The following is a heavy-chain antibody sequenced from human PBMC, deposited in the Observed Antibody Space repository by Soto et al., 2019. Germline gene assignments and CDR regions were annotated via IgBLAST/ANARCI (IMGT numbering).Heavy chain of an antibody. V-gene: IGHV4-59*01. Sequence: PSETLSLTCTVSGGSIRSYYWSWIRQPPGKGLEWIGHIYYSRDTDYNPSLKSRVTISVDTSKNQFSLKLRSVTAADTAVYYCARDSSGNPSGYYFDYWGPGTLVTGS. CDR3: ARDSSGNPSGYYFDY. CDR1: GGSIRSYY. J-gene: IGHJ4*02. CDR2: IYYSRDT. D-gene: IGHD1-26*01.